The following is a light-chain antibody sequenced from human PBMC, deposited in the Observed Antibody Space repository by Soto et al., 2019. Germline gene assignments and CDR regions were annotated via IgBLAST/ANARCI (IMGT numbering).Light chain of an antibody. Sequence: DVVLTQSPLSLSVTLGQPASISCGSSRSLVHSDGNIYLIWFQQRPGQSPRRLIYQVSNRDSGVQDRFSGSGSVTDFTLKISRVEAEDVGVYYCLQATHWPHTVGQGTKGDIK. J-gene: IGKJ2*01. CDR1: RSLVHSDGNIY. V-gene: IGKV2-30*02. CDR2: QVS. CDR3: LQATHWPHT.